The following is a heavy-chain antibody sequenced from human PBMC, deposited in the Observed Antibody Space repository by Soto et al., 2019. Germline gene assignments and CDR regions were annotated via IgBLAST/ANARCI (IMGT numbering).Heavy chain of an antibody. CDR2: ISYDGSNK. V-gene: IGHV3-30*18. CDR1: GFTFSSYG. Sequence: QVQLVESGGGVVQPGRSLRLSCAASGFTFSSYGMHWVRQAPGKGLEWVAVISYDGSNKYYADSVKGRFTISRDNSKNTLYLQMNSLRAEDTAVYYCANSYYYDSSGYPYWGQGTLVTVSS. D-gene: IGHD3-22*01. J-gene: IGHJ4*02. CDR3: ANSYYYDSSGYPY.